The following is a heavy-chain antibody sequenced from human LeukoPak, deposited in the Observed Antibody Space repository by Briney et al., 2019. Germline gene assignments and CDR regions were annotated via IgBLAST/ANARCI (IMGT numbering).Heavy chain of an antibody. J-gene: IGHJ4*02. CDR1: GYTFTSYG. CDR2: IRAYNGNT. D-gene: IGHD3-22*01. V-gene: IGHV1-18*01. Sequence: ASVKVSCKASGYTFTSYGISWVRQAPGQGLEWMGWIRAYNGNTNYAQKLQGRVTMTTDTSTSTAYMELRSLRSDDTAVYYCARASDYDSSGYTFDYWGQGTLVTVSS. CDR3: ARASDYDSSGYTFDY.